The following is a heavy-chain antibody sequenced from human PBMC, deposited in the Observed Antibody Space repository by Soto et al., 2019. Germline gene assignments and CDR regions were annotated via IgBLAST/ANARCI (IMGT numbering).Heavy chain of an antibody. D-gene: IGHD2-15*01. Sequence: PGGSLRLSCAASGFTFSSYAMSWVRQAPGKGLEWVSAIGTAGDTYYPGSVKGRFTISRENAKNSLYLQMNSLRAGDTAVYYCARGPWCSGGSCYSYGMDVWGQGTTVTVSS. V-gene: IGHV3-13*01. CDR3: ARGPWCSGGSCYSYGMDV. CDR2: IGTAGDT. J-gene: IGHJ6*02. CDR1: GFTFSSYA.